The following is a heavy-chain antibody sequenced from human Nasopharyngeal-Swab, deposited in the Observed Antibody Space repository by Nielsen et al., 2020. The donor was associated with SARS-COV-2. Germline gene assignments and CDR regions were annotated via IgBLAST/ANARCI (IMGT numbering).Heavy chain of an antibody. CDR1: GFTFSSYE. V-gene: IGHV3-48*03. Sequence: GGSLRLSCAASGFTFSSYEMNWVRQAPGKGLEWVSYISSSGSTIYYADSVKGRFTISRDTAKNSLYLQMNSLRAEDTAVYYCAKDLAGDGYNWGYFDYRGQGTLVTVSS. J-gene: IGHJ4*02. D-gene: IGHD5-24*01. CDR2: ISSSGSTI. CDR3: AKDLAGDGYNWGYFDY.